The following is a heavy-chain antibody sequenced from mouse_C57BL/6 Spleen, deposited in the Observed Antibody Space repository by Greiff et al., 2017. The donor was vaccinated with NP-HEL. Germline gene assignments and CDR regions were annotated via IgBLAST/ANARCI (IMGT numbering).Heavy chain of an antibody. CDR2: INPNNGGT. V-gene: IGHV1-26*01. CDR3: ARWGDYGYPYYAMDY. J-gene: IGHJ4*01. D-gene: IGHD2-2*01. CDR1: GYTFTDYY. Sequence: VQLQQSGPELVKPGASVKISCKASGYTFTDYYMNWVKQSHGKSLEWIGDINPNNGGTSYNQKFKGKATLTVDKSSSTAYMELRSLTSEDSAVYYCARWGDYGYPYYAMDYWGQGTSVTVSS.